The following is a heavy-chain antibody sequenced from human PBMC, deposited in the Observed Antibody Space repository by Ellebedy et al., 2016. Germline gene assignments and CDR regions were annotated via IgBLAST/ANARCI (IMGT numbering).Heavy chain of an antibody. CDR2: MFTSGST. CDR1: GDSISNYF. CDR3: ARSLREGSGYDFGLEI. V-gene: IGHV4-4*07. J-gene: IGHJ3*02. Sequence: GSLRLXCAVSGDSISNYFWTWIRQPAGKGLEWIGRMFTSGSTNYNPSLRSRATLSLHTSTNQFSLTLTSVTAADTAVYYCARSLREGSGYDFGLEIWGLGTTVTVS. D-gene: IGHD5-12*01.